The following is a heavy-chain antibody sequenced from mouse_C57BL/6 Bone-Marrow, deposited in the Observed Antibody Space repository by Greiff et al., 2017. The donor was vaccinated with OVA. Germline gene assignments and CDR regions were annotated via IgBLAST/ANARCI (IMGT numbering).Heavy chain of an antibody. CDR1: GYTFTSYW. J-gene: IGHJ3*01. V-gene: IGHV1-64*01. CDR3: ARLYGSSFTLLFAY. CDR2: IHPNSGST. D-gene: IGHD1-1*01. Sequence: QVQLQQPGAELVKPGASVKLSCKASGYTFTSYWMHWVKQRPGQGLEWIGMIHPNSGSTNYNEKFKSKATLTVDKSSSTAYMQLSSLTSEDSAVYYFARLYGSSFTLLFAYWGQGTLVTVSA.